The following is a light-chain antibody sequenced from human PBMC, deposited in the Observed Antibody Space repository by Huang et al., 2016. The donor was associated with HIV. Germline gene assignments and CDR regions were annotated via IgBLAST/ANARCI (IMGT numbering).Light chain of an antibody. V-gene: IGKV1-39*01. CDR1: QAIGTY. Sequence: IQMTQSPVSLSASLGGRVAMTCRASQAIGTYSNWYHQKPGKAPKLLISGASTLYSGVPSRFRGSGSGTDFTLTINGLQFEDFGTYYCQESYSAFISFGQGTRLEI. CDR2: GAS. J-gene: IGKJ5*01. CDR3: QESYSAFIS.